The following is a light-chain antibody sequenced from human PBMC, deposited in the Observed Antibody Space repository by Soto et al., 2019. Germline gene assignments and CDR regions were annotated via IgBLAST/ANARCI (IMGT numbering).Light chain of an antibody. CDR3: QQYGSSPRT. V-gene: IGKV3-20*01. CDR1: QSVSSSY. Sequence: GLTQSAGTLSLSPGERATLSCRASQSVSSSYLAWYQQKPGQAPRLLIYGASSRATGIPDRFSGSGSGTDFTLTISRLEPEDFAVYYCQQYGSSPRTFGQGTKVDIK. J-gene: IGKJ1*01. CDR2: GAS.